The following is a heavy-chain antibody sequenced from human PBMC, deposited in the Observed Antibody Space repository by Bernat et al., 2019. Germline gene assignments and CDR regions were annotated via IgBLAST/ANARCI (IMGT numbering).Heavy chain of an antibody. Sequence: EVQLLESGGGLEQPGGSLRLSCAASGFIFSSYAMSWVRQAPGKGLEWVSAISGSGGSTYYAAHVKGRFTISRDNSKNTLYLQMNSLMAEDTAVYYCARSNQWLVRWFDPWGQGALVTVSS. V-gene: IGHV3-23*01. CDR2: ISGSGGST. D-gene: IGHD6-19*01. CDR3: ARSNQWLVRWFDP. CDR1: GFIFSSYA. J-gene: IGHJ5*02.